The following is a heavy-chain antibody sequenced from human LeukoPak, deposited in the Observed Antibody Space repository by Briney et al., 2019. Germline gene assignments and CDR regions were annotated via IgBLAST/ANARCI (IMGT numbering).Heavy chain of an antibody. CDR2: ITFDGSNK. CDR3: AKGQNYHIDY. D-gene: IGHD1-7*01. V-gene: IGHV3-30*02. CDR1: GFNFDRYG. Sequence: GGTLRLSCAASGFNFDRYGMYWVRQAPGKGLDWVSFITFDGSNKYYSDSVKGRFTISRDNSRNTLYLQLTSLTTDDTAVFYCAKGQNYHIDYWGQGTLVTVSS. J-gene: IGHJ4*02.